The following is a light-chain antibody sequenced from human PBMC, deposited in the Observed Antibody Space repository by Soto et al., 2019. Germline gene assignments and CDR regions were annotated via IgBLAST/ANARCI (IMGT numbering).Light chain of an antibody. CDR2: DAS. J-gene: IGKJ4*01. CDR3: QQRSNWPST. V-gene: IGKV3-11*01. Sequence: EIVLTQSPATLSLSPGNRATLSCRASESVSRYLAWYQQKPGQAPRLLIYDASNRATGIPARCSGSGSGTDFTLTITRLEPEDFAVYYCQQRSNWPSTFGGGTKVEIK. CDR1: ESVSRY.